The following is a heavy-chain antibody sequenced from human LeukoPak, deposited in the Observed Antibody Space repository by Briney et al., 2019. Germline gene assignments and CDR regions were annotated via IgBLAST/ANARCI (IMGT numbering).Heavy chain of an antibody. CDR3: ASNPTSYYFDY. V-gene: IGHV3-23*01. CDR1: GFTFNSYA. J-gene: IGHJ4*02. CDR2: ISGSGGST. Sequence: GGSLRLSCAASGFTFNSYAMSWVRQAPGKGLEWVSAISGSGGSTYYADSVKGRFTISRDNAKNSLYLQMNSLRAEDTAVYYCASNPTSYYFDYWGQGTLVTVSS.